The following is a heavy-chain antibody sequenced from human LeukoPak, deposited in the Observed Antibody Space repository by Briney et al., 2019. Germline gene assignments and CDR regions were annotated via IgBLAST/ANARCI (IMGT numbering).Heavy chain of an antibody. D-gene: IGHD1-1*01. CDR2: ISGSGGST. Sequence: GGSLRLSCAASGFTFSSYAMSWVRQAPGKGLEWVSAISGSGGSTYYADFVKGRFTISRDNSKNTLYLQMNSLRAEDTAVYYCAKVLMGQGERGNYHITLYYFDYWGQGTLVTVSS. J-gene: IGHJ4*02. CDR1: GFTFSSYA. CDR3: AKVLMGQGERGNYHITLYYFDY. V-gene: IGHV3-23*01.